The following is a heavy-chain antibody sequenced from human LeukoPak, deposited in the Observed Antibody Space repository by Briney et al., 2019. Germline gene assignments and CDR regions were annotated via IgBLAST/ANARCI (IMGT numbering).Heavy chain of an antibody. CDR3: ARQRGNSNYDLFDY. CDR2: IYYSGST. Sequence: SETLSLTCTVSGGSISSYYWSWIRQPPGKGLEWIGYIYYSGSTNYNPSLKSRVTISVDASKNQFSLKLSSVTAADTAVYYCARQRGNSNYDLFDYWGQGTLVTVSS. V-gene: IGHV4-59*08. D-gene: IGHD4-11*01. J-gene: IGHJ4*02. CDR1: GGSISSYY.